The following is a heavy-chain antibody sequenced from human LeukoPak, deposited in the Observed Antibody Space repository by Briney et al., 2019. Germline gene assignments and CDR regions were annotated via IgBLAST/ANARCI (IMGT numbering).Heavy chain of an antibody. CDR2: ISYDGSNK. J-gene: IGHJ6*03. Sequence: PGRSLRLSCAASGFTFSSYAMHWVRQAPGKGLEWVAVISYDGSNKYYADSVKGRFTISRDNSKNTLYLQMNSLRAEDTAVYYCAKDLGCSGGICYYYYYYMAVWGKGTTVTISS. V-gene: IGHV3-30*04. CDR3: AKDLGCSGGICYYYYYYMAV. CDR1: GFTFSSYA. D-gene: IGHD2-15*01.